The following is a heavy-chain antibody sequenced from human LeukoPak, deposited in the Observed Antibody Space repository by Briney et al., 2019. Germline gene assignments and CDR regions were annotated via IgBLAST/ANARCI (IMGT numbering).Heavy chain of an antibody. CDR2: IKQDGSEK. D-gene: IGHD1-14*01. J-gene: IGHJ1*01. Sequence: PGGSLRLSCAASGFSLSSYWMTWVRQAPGKGLEWVANIKQDGSEKNYVDSVKGRFTISRDNAKNTLYLQMSSLRAEDTAVYYCARGPVYALIQHWGQGTLVTVSS. CDR1: GFSLSSYW. CDR3: ARGPVYALIQH. V-gene: IGHV3-7*01.